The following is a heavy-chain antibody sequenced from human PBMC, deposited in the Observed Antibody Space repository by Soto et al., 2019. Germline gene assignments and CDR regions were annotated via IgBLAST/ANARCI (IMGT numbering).Heavy chain of an antibody. CDR2: IWYDGSNK. Sequence: QVQLVESGGGVVQPGRSLRLSCAASGFTFSNYGLHWVRQTPGKGLERVAVIWYDGSNKYYGDSVKGRFAISRDDSRNTLYLQMNSLRAEDTAVYYCARDHSGYYLDYWGQGTLVTVSS. CDR3: ARDHSGYYLDY. J-gene: IGHJ4*02. CDR1: GFTFSNYG. V-gene: IGHV3-33*01. D-gene: IGHD5-12*01.